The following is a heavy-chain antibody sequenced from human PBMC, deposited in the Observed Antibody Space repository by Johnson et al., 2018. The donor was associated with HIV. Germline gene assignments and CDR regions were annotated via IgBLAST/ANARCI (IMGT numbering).Heavy chain of an antibody. CDR2: INWNGATT. CDR1: GFTFDDYG. J-gene: IGHJ3*02. D-gene: IGHD3-22*01. V-gene: IGHV3-20*04. Sequence: VQLVESGGAVVRPGGSLRLSCAASGFTFDDYGMSWVRQAPGKGLEWVSGINWNGATTGYADSLQGRFTISRDNAKKSLYLQVNSLRGEDTALYYCARDVKYYDSSGYYSDAFDIWGQGTLVTVSS. CDR3: ARDVKYYDSSGYYSDAFDI.